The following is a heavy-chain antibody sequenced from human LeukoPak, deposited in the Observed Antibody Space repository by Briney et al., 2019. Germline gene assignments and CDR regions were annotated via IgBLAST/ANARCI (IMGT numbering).Heavy chain of an antibody. V-gene: IGHV3-7*01. CDR2: IKQDGSEK. CDR1: GFTFSSYW. J-gene: IGHJ3*01. Sequence: GRSLRLSCAASGFTFSSYWMSRVRQAPGKGLEWVANIKQDGSEKYYVDSVKGRFTISRDNARNTLSLQMNSLTIEDTAVYYCVVVVEPPDSDGFDVWGQGTMITVSS. CDR3: VVVVEPPDSDGFDV. D-gene: IGHD1-14*01.